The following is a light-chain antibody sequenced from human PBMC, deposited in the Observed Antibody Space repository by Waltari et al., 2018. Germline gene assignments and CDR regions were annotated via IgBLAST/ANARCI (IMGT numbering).Light chain of an antibody. J-gene: IGLJ3*02. CDR1: SSDVGGYNY. CDR3: CSYAGSYTWV. CDR2: DVG. Sequence: QSALTQPRSVSGSPGQSVTISCTGTSSDVGGYNYVSWYQPYAGKAPKLMIYDVGNRPSGVPDRFSGSKSGNTASLTISGLQAEDEADYFCCSYAGSYTWVFGGGTKLTVL. V-gene: IGLV2-11*01.